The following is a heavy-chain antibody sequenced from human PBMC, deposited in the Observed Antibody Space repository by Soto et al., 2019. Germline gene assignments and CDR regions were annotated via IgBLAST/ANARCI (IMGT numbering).Heavy chain of an antibody. D-gene: IGHD5-18*01. CDR2: IGSDGDNQ. Sequence: QVQLVESGGGVVQPGRSLRLSCAASGFTFSAYGMHWVRQAPGKGLELVAVIGSDGDNQYSADSVKGRFTGSRDNSKNTLYLQMNSLRPEDTAVYYCARDGGPVPYTYAKGYFDCWGQGALVTVSS. V-gene: IGHV3-33*01. J-gene: IGHJ4*02. CDR1: GFTFSAYG. CDR3: ARDGGPVPYTYAKGYFDC.